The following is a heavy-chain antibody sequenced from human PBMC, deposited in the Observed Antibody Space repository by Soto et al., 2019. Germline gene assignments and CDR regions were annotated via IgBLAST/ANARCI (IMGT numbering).Heavy chain of an antibody. Sequence: SETLSLTCTVSGGSINNGGYYWSWIRQHPGKGLEWFGNIYYSGVTYYNPCLKSVISISVDTSKNQFSLRLSSVTAADSSVYYCARDRPGASYYYYGMDVWGQGTTLTVSS. CDR1: GGSINNGGYY. V-gene: IGHV4-31*01. D-gene: IGHD1-26*01. J-gene: IGHJ6*02. CDR2: IYYSGVT. CDR3: ARDRPGASYYYYGMDV.